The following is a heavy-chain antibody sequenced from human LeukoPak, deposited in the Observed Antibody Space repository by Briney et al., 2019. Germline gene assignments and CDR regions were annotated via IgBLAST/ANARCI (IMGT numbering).Heavy chain of an antibody. CDR2: TYHSGST. V-gene: IGHV4-30-2*01. CDR1: GGSISRGGYS. CDR3: ARGVEGFDY. Sequence: SSQTLSLTCAVSGGSISRGGYSWSWIRQPPGKGLEWIGYTYHSGSTYYNPSLNTRVTISLDRSKNQFSLELSSVTAADTAVYYCARGVEGFDYWGQGTLVTVSS. J-gene: IGHJ4*02.